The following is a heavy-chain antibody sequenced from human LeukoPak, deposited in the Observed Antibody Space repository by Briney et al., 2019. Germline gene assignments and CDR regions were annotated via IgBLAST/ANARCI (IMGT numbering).Heavy chain of an antibody. CDR3: ATDRGWRTSGYYLYYFEY. CDR2: IKHDGSEK. D-gene: IGHD3-3*01. J-gene: IGHJ4*02. Sequence: GGSLRLSCAASGFIFTNYFMSWVRQAPGKGLEWVASIKHDGSEKYYVDPVRGRFTISRDNTMNSLYLQMSSLRAEDTAVYYCATDRGWRTSGYYLYYFEYWGQGTLVTYSS. CDR1: GFIFTNYF. V-gene: IGHV3-7*01.